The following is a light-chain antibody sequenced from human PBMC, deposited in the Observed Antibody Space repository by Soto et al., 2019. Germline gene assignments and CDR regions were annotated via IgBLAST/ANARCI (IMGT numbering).Light chain of an antibody. J-gene: IGLJ1*01. V-gene: IGLV2-14*01. Sequence: QSVLTQPASVSASPGQSISISCTGTSNDIGAFDFVSWYQQHPGKAPKLMIYDVNNRPSGVSNRFSGSKSGNTASLTISGLQAEDEADYYCCSYTTSSSYVFGTGTKVTVL. CDR2: DVN. CDR1: SNDIGAFDF. CDR3: CSYTTSSSYV.